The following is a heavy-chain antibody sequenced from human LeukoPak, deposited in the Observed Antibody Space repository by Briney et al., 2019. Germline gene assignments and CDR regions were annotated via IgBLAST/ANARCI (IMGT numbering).Heavy chain of an antibody. CDR2: INHSGST. V-gene: IGHV4-34*01. J-gene: IGHJ4*02. CDR3: ARGTYYLGSGSFNFDY. CDR1: GGSFSGYY. D-gene: IGHD3-10*01. Sequence: NTSETLSLTCAVYGGSFSGYYWSWIRQPPGKGLEWIGEINHSGSTNYNPSLKSRVTISVDTSKNQFSLKLRSVTAADTAVYYCARGTYYLGSGSFNFDYWGQGTLVTVSS.